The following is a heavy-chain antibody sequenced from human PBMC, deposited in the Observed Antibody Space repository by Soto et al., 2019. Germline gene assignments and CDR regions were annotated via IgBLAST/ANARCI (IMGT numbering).Heavy chain of an antibody. J-gene: IGHJ6*02. V-gene: IGHV4-30-4*01. CDR1: GGSISSGDYY. D-gene: IGHD6-19*01. Sequence: KPSETLSLTCTVSGGSISSGDYYWSWIRQPPGKGLEWFGYIYYRGSTYYNPSLKSRVTISVDTSKNQFSLKLSSVTAADTAVYYCARDPVAGFYSYYGMDVWGQGTTVTVSS. CDR2: IYYRGST. CDR3: ARDPVAGFYSYYGMDV.